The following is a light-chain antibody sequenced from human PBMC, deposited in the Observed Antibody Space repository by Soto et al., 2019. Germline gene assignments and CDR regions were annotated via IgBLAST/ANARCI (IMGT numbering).Light chain of an antibody. Sequence: QSALTQPASVSGSPGQSITISCTGTSSDVGGYNYVSWHQQHPGKAPKLMIYEVSNRPSGVSDRFSGSKSGDTASLTISGLQAEDEADYYCSSYTSSSTRVFGTGTQVT. CDR1: SSDVGGYNY. J-gene: IGLJ1*01. CDR3: SSYTSSSTRV. CDR2: EVS. V-gene: IGLV2-14*01.